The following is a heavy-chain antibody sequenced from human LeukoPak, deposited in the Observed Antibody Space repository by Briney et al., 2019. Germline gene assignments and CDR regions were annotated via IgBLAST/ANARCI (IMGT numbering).Heavy chain of an antibody. CDR2: INHSGST. CDR1: GGSFSGYY. CDR3: ARGRITMVRGVMFDY. V-gene: IGHV4-34*01. D-gene: IGHD3-10*01. J-gene: IGHJ4*02. Sequence: SETLSLTCAVYGGSFSGYYWSWIRQPPGKGPEWIGEINHSGSTNYNPSLKSRVTISVDTSKNQFSLKLSSVTAADTAVYYCARGRITMVRGVMFDYWGQGTLVTVSS.